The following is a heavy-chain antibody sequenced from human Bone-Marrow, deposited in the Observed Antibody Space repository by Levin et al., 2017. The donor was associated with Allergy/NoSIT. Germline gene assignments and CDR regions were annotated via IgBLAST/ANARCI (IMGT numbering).Heavy chain of an antibody. CDR3: ARRLRDYFGMDV. D-gene: IGHD5-12*01. CDR1: GGSISSYY. J-gene: IGHJ6*02. V-gene: IGHV4-59*01. CDR2: ISYSGST. Sequence: PSETLSLTCTVSGGSISSYYWSWIRQPPGKGLEWIGYISYSGSTKYNPSLKSRVTISVDTSKNQFSLRLSSVTAAETAVYYCARRLRDYFGMDVWGQGTTVTVSS.